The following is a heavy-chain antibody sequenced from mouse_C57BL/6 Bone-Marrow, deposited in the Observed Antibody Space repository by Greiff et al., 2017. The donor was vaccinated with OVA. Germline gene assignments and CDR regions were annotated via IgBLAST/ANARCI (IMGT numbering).Heavy chain of an antibody. Sequence: EVHLVESGGDLVKPGGSLKLSCAASGFTFSSYGMSWVRQTPDKRLEWVATISSGGSYTYYPDSVKGRFTISRDNATNTLYLQMSSLKSEDTAMYYCARYGHWYMDVWGTGTTVTVSS. J-gene: IGHJ1*03. CDR1: GFTFSSYG. CDR2: ISSGGSYT. D-gene: IGHD1-1*01. V-gene: IGHV5-6*01. CDR3: ARYGHWYMDV.